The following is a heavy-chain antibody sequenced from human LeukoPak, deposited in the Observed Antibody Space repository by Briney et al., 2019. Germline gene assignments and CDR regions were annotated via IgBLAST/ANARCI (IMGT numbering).Heavy chain of an antibody. J-gene: IGHJ4*02. CDR3: ARKIPGTTYLDY. V-gene: IGHV3-48*03. CDR2: ISGSGSTI. D-gene: IGHD1-7*01. Sequence: PGGSLRLSCAASGFTFSSYEMNWVRQAPGKGLEWVSYISGSGSTIFYADSVKGRFTISRDNAENSLSLQMNSLRAEDTAVYYCARKIPGTTYLDYWGQGTLVTVSS. CDR1: GFTFSSYE.